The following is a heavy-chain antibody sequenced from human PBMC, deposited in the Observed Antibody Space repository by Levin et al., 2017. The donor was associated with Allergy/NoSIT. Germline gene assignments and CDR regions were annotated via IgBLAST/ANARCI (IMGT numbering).Heavy chain of an antibody. Sequence: SETLSLTCAVHGGSFSDNYWSWIRQPPGKGLEWIGECNHGGITNYNPSLKSRVTISVDTSENQFSLKLSSVTAADTALYYCAAYNYGSLDYWGQGTLVTVSS. CDR1: GGSFSDNY. CDR2: CNHGGIT. D-gene: IGHD5-18*01. J-gene: IGHJ4*02. CDR3: AAYNYGSLDY. V-gene: IGHV4-34*01.